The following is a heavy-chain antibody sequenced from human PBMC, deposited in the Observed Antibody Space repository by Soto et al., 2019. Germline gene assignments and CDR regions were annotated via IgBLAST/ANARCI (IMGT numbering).Heavy chain of an antibody. CDR2: ISSDGSNK. CDR3: AKDLTPGSGTFGSEY. D-gene: IGHD3-10*01. V-gene: IGHV3-30*18. CDR1: RFTFSDYG. Sequence: VYLVESGGGVVEPGRSLRLSCLASRFTFSDYGMHWVRQAPGRGLEWVAVISSDGSNKFYADSVTVRFTISRDNSHNSLALQMNSLRPEDTAVYYCAKDLTPGSGTFGSEYWGQGVLVSVSS. J-gene: IGHJ4*01.